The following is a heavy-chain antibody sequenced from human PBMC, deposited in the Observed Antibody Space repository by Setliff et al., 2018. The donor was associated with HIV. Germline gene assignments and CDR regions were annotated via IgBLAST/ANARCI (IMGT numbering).Heavy chain of an antibody. CDR2: TSAYNGHT. V-gene: IGHV1-18*01. CDR1: GYFLNMYG. Sequence: ASVKVSCKAYGYFLNMYGMSWVRQAPGQGLEWMGWTSAYNGHTDYMQKFQGRVTISRDNAKNALYLFMHSLRAEDTAVYFCAPRSGLVGTTPAAVDHWGQGTLVTVS. D-gene: IGHD1-26*01. J-gene: IGHJ4*02. CDR3: APRSGLVGTTPAAVDH.